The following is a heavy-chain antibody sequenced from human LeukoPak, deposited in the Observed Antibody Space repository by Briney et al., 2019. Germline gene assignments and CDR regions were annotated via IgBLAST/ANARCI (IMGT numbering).Heavy chain of an antibody. D-gene: IGHD4/OR15-4a*01. CDR2: IYYSGST. J-gene: IGHJ4*02. Sequence: ASETLSLTCTVSGGSISGTSYYWGWIRQPPGKGLEWIGSIYYSGSTYYNPSLKSRVTISVDTSKNQFSLKLSSVTAADTAVYYCARRAGAYSHPYDYWGQGTLVTVSS. CDR1: GGSISGTSYY. CDR3: ARRAGAYSHPYDY. V-gene: IGHV4-39*07.